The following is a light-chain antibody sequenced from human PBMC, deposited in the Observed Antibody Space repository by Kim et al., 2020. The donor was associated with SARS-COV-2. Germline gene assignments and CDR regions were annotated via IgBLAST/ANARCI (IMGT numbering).Light chain of an antibody. V-gene: IGLV1-40*01. CDR2: GNS. Sequence: QSVLTQPASVSGAPGQRVTISCTGRSSNIGAGFDVHWYQHLPGKAPKLLIYGNSNRPLGVPDRFSASKSGTSASLAITGLQPEDEADYYCQSCDRSLSGSAIFGGGTQLTVL. J-gene: IGLJ2*01. CDR3: QSCDRSLSGSAI. CDR1: SSNIGAGFD.